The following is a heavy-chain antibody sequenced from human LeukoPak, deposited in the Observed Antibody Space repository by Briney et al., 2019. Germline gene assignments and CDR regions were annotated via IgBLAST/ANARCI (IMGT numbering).Heavy chain of an antibody. V-gene: IGHV3-7*01. CDR3: ASEGVGEPFDY. CDR2: IKQDISEI. J-gene: IGHJ4*02. D-gene: IGHD3-16*01. Sequence: GGSLRLSCEASGFTFSSYWMSWVRQAPGKGLWCVANIKQDISEIHYVDSVKGRFTISRNNAKNSLYLQMNNLRAEDTAVCDCASEGVGEPFDYWGQGTLVTVSS. CDR1: GFTFSSYW.